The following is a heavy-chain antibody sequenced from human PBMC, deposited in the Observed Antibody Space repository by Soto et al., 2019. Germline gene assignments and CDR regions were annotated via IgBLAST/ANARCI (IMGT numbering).Heavy chain of an antibody. CDR2: IIPILNTA. CDR1: GGTFSSYS. V-gene: IGHV1-69*01. J-gene: IGHJ6*02. D-gene: IGHD3-10*01. CDR3: ARVDYDSTYGFYYYGLDV. Sequence: QVHLVQSGAEVKKPGSSVRVSCKTSGGTFSSYSFTWVRQAPGQGLGWMGEIIPILNTANFAQKFQSRVTITADEPTRTVYMDLSSLSPDDTAVYYCARVDYDSTYGFYYYGLDVWGQGTTVTVSS.